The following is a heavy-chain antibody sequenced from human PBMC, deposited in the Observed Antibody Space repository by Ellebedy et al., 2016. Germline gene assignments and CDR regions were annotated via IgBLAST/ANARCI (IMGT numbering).Heavy chain of an antibody. CDR3: REGHYSDV. Sequence: GGSLRLXXAPSGISFRDFFMSWVRQAPGKGLQWVSTISAGGDDTYLADSVKGRFTISRDNSRNILYLQMSSLRDEDSAIYYCREGHYSDVWGQGTQVTVSA. CDR2: ISAGGDDT. V-gene: IGHV3-23*01. J-gene: IGHJ4*02. CDR1: GISFRDFF.